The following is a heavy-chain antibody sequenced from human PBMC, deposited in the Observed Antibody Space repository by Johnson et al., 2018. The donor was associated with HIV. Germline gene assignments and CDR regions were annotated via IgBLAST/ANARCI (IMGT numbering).Heavy chain of an antibody. D-gene: IGHD6-13*01. CDR1: GFTFSDYY. Sequence: QVQLVESGGGLVQPGGSLRLSCAASGFTFSDYYMSWIRQAPGKGLEWISYISSSGSTRYYADSVKGRFTISRDNAKNALYLQMNSLGAEDTAGYYCARYQQLVRDGAFDIWGQGTMGTVSS. J-gene: IGHJ3*02. CDR2: ISSSGSTR. V-gene: IGHV3-11*04. CDR3: ARYQQLVRDGAFDI.